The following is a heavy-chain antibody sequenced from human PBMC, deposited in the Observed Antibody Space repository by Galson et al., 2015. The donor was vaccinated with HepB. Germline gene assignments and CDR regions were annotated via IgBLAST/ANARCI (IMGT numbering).Heavy chain of an antibody. CDR1: GFTVSRSY. CDR2: ISTGTDL. J-gene: IGHJ4*02. V-gene: IGHV3-53*01. D-gene: IGHD6-13*01. Sequence: SLRLSCAASGFTVSRSYMAWVRQAPGKGLEWVSVISTGTDLYYADSVRGRFAIARDNSKNSLYLQLNSLRADDTAVYYCARIFTSSWYFDHWGQGTLVTVPS. CDR3: ARIFTSSWYFDH.